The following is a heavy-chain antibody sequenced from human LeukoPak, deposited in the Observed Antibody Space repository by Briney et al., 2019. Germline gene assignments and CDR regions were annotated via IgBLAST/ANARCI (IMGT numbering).Heavy chain of an antibody. J-gene: IGHJ4*02. Sequence: GGSLRLSCAASGFTFSSYTMHWVRQAPGKGLEWMAVISYDGSNKYYADSVQGRFIISRDNSKNTLQVNSLRAEDTAVYYCARESSYGYSFDYWGQGTLVTVSS. D-gene: IGHD5-24*01. CDR3: ARESSYGYSFDY. CDR2: ISYDGSNK. CDR1: GFTFSSYT. V-gene: IGHV3-30-3*01.